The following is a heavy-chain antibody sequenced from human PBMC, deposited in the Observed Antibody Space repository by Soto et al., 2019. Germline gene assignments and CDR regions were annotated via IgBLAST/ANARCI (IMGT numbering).Heavy chain of an antibody. CDR2: ISWNSGSI. CDR1: GFTFDDYA. Sequence: GGSLRLSCAASGFTFDDYAMHWVRQAPGKGLEWVSGISWNSGSIGYAESVKGRFTISRDKAKNSLYLQMYSLRAEDTALYYCAKDVTAGLVYFDYWGQGTLVTVSS. D-gene: IGHD1-26*01. V-gene: IGHV3-9*01. CDR3: AKDVTAGLVYFDY. J-gene: IGHJ4*02.